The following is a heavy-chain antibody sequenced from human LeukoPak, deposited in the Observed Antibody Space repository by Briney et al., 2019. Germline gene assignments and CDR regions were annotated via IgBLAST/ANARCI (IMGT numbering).Heavy chain of an antibody. CDR2: ISSSGSTI. D-gene: IGHD4-17*01. CDR1: GFTFSSYE. Sequence: GGSLRLSCAASGFTFSSYEMNGVRQAPGKGLEWVSYISSSGSTIYYADSVKGRFTISRDNAKNSLYLQMNSLRAEDTAVYYCASQDYGDYGPAEYFQHWGQGTLVTAS. V-gene: IGHV3-48*03. J-gene: IGHJ1*01. CDR3: ASQDYGDYGPAEYFQH.